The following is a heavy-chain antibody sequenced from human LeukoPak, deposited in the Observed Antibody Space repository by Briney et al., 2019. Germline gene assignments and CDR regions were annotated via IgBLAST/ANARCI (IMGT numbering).Heavy chain of an antibody. Sequence: GASVKVSCKASGYTFTGYYMHWVRQAPGQGLEWMGRINPNSGGTNYAQKFQGRVTMTRDTSISTAYMGLSRLRSDDTAVYYCARVIAVAGPTFDYWGQGTLVTVSS. CDR1: GYTFTGYY. J-gene: IGHJ4*02. V-gene: IGHV1-2*06. CDR3: ARVIAVAGPTFDY. CDR2: INPNSGGT. D-gene: IGHD6-19*01.